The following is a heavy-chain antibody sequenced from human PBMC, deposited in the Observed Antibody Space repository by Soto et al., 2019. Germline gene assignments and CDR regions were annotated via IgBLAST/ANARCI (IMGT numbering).Heavy chain of an antibody. D-gene: IGHD6-19*01. CDR3: ATSGGGWYLY. CDR1: GYTFSSYD. J-gene: IGHJ4*02. CDR2: LNPNSGDT. Sequence: QVQLVQSGAEVKKPGASVKVSCKASGYTFSSYDINWVRQATGQGLEWMGWLNPNSGDTGYAQKFQGRVTLTRTTSINPAYIELSSLPSADPAVYYGATSGGGWYLYWGQGTLVTVSS. V-gene: IGHV1-8*01.